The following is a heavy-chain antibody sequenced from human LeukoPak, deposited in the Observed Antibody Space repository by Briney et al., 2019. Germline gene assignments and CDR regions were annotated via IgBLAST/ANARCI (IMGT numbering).Heavy chain of an antibody. CDR3: AKDRVSPGFNWFDP. Sequence: GGSLRLSCEASGLTFSTFTMSWVRQAPGKGLEWVSAINGRGDNTYYADFVKGRFTISRDNSKSTVYLQMNSLRTEDTAVYYCAKDRVSPGFNWFDPWGQGTLATVSS. CDR1: GLTFSTFT. J-gene: IGHJ5*02. CDR2: INGRGDNT. D-gene: IGHD2/OR15-2a*01. V-gene: IGHV3-23*01.